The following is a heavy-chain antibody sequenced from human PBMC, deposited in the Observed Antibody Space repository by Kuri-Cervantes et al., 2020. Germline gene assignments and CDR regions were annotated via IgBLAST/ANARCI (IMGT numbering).Heavy chain of an antibody. CDR1: GYTFTSYD. CDR2: MNPNSGNT. CDR3: ARCGFGELLMNLCYYGMDV. D-gene: IGHD3-10*01. J-gene: IGHJ6*02. Sequence: ASVKVSCKASGYTFTSYDINWVRQATGQGLEWMGWMNPNSGNTGYAQKFQGRVTMTRNTSISTAYMELSSLRSEDTAVYYCARCGFGELLMNLCYYGMDVWGQGTRVTVSS. V-gene: IGHV1-8*01.